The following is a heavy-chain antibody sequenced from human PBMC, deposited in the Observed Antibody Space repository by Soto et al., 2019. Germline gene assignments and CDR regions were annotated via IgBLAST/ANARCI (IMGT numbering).Heavy chain of an antibody. V-gene: IGHV4-39*01. CDR3: ARWGGTADYDILTGDGHDY. D-gene: IGHD3-9*01. CDR2: IYYSGST. CDR1: GGSISSSSYY. J-gene: IGHJ4*02. Sequence: QLQLQESGPGLVKPSETLSLTCTVSGGSISSSSYYWGWIRQPPGKGLEWIGSIYYSGSTYYNPSLKSRVTISVDTSKNQFSLKLSSVTAADTAVYYCARWGGTADYDILTGDGHDYWGQGTLVTVSS.